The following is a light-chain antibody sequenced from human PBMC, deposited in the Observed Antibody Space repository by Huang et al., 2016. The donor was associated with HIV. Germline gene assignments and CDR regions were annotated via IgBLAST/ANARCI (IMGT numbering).Light chain of an antibody. Sequence: DIVMTQSPVSLSVSPGERATIDCKSSQSLLYSLNNKNYLAWFQQKPGRPPKLLLYWATARESGVADRFSGSGSGTDFPLTISNVQAEDVATYYCQQFYENPHTFGRGTEVELK. CDR2: WAT. J-gene: IGKJ3*01. CDR3: QQFYENPHT. CDR1: QSLLYSLNNKNY. V-gene: IGKV4-1*01.